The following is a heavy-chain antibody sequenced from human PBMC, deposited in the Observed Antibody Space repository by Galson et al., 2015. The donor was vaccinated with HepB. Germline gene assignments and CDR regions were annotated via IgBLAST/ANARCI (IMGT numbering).Heavy chain of an antibody. D-gene: IGHD5-24*01. CDR3: APLTSRRDGYNVDY. CDR1: GFTFSNYW. V-gene: IGHV3-7*01. CDR2: IQQDGSEK. J-gene: IGHJ4*02. Sequence: SLRLSCAASGFTFSNYWMTWVRQAPGKGLEWVANIQQDGSEKYYVDSVRGRFTIFRDNARNSLHLQMNSLRAEDTAVFYCAPLTSRRDGYNVDYWGQGTLVTVSS.